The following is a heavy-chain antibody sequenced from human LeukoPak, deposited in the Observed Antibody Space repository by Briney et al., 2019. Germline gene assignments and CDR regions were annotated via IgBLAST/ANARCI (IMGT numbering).Heavy chain of an antibody. CDR3: ARGKGAAAWYYYGMDV. CDR2: INHSGST. D-gene: IGHD6-13*01. V-gene: IGHV4-34*01. J-gene: IGHJ6*02. CDR1: GGSFSGYY. Sequence: SETLSLTCAAYGGSFSGYYWSWIRQPPGKGLEWIGEINHSGSTNYNPSLKSRVTISVDTSKNQFSLKLSSVTAADTAVYYCARGKGAAAWYYYGMDVWGQGTTVTVSS.